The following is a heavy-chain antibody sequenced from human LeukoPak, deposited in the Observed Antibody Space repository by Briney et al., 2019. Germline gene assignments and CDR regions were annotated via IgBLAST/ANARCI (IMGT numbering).Heavy chain of an antibody. J-gene: IGHJ5*02. Sequence: SETLSLTCAVYGGSFSGYYWSWIRQPPGKGLEWIGEINHSGSTNYNPSLKSRVTISVDTSKNQFSLKLSSVTAADTAVYYCARYRFHTVTTRSDWFDPSGQATLVTVSS. D-gene: IGHD4-17*01. V-gene: IGHV4-34*01. CDR2: INHSGST. CDR1: GGSFSGYY. CDR3: ARYRFHTVTTRSDWFDP.